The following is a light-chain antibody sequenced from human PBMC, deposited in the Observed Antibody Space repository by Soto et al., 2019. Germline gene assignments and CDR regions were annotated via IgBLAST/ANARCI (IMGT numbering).Light chain of an antibody. CDR2: DVS. CDR3: CSYAGSYPWV. CDR1: SSDVGGYNY. J-gene: IGLJ3*02. Sequence: QSALTQPRSVSGSPGQSVTISCTGTSSDVGGYNYVSWYQQHPGKAPKLMIYDVSKRPSGVPDRFSGSKSGNTASLTISWLQAEDEADYYCCSYAGSYPWVFGGGTKLPVL. V-gene: IGLV2-11*01.